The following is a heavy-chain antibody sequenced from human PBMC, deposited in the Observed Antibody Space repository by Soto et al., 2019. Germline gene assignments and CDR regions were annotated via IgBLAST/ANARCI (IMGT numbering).Heavy chain of an antibody. Sequence: GISVKASSKDPGVSFKYSARRWVRQAREKSLERIGWIVVGSGNTNYAQKFQERVTITRVISTSTAYMELSSLSFEDTAVYYCVAGSQGNTIYYDSSAYYLDGFDIWGKGTMVTVSS. D-gene: IGHD3-22*01. J-gene: IGHJ3*02. CDR3: VAGSQGNTIYYDSSAYYLDGFDI. CDR1: GVSFKYSA. V-gene: IGHV1-58*02. CDR2: IVVGSGNT.